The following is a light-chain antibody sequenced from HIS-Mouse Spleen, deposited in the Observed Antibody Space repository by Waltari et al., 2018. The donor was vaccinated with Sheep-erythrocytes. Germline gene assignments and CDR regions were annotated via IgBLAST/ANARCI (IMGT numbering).Light chain of an antibody. CDR1: QGIRND. Sequence: AIQMTQSPSSLSASVGDRVTITCRASQGIRNDLGWYQHKPGKAPKLLNYAASSLQSEVPSRFSGSGSGTDFTLTISSLQPEDFATYYCLQDYNYPWTFGQGTKVEIK. CDR3: LQDYNYPWT. V-gene: IGKV1-6*01. J-gene: IGKJ1*01. CDR2: AAS.